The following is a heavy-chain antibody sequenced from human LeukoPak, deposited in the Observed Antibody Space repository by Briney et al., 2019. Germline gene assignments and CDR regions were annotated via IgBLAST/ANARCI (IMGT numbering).Heavy chain of an antibody. CDR3: AKESGGSSWRFDY. Sequence: ARSLRLSCEATGFTFGSSPMSWVRQAPGKGLEWVSAISGSGGSTYYANSVKGRFTISRDNSKNTLYLQMNSLRAEDTAIYYCAKESGGSSWRFDYWGQGTLVTVSS. J-gene: IGHJ4*02. D-gene: IGHD6-13*01. V-gene: IGHV3-23*01. CDR1: GFTFGSSP. CDR2: ISGSGGST.